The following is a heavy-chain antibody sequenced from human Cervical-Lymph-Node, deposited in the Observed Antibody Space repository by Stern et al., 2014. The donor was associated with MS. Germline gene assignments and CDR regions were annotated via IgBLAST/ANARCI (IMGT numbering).Heavy chain of an antibody. Sequence: VQLVESGPGLVKPSETLSITCTVSGGTTNDYYWTWIRQPPGKGLEWIGYVSHSGDTNYNPSLKSRVTMSVDTSKNQFSLNLTSVTAADTAVYYCGRDPDYWGQGTLVAVSS. CDR1: GGTTNDYY. CDR2: VSHSGDT. J-gene: IGHJ4*02. CDR3: GRDPDY. V-gene: IGHV4-59*01.